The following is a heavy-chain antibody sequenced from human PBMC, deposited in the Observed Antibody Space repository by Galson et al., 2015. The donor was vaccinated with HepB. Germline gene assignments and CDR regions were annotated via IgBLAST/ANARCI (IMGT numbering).Heavy chain of an antibody. CDR3: ARDDYSAFDI. CDR2: ISYDGSNK. D-gene: IGHD4/OR15-4a*01. V-gene: IGHV3-30-3*01. CDR1: GFTFSSYA. Sequence: SLRLSCAASGFTFSSYAMHWVRQAPGKGLEWVAVISYDGSNKYYADSVKGRFTISRDNSKNTLYLQMNSLRAEDTAVYYCARDDYSAFDIWGQGTMVTVSS. J-gene: IGHJ3*02.